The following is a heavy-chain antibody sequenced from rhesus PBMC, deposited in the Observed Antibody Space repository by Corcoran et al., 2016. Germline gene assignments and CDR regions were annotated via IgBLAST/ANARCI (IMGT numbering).Heavy chain of an antibody. V-gene: IGHV4-122*02. CDR3: AREGSYPDY. CDR2: IYYSGST. J-gene: IGHJ4*01. D-gene: IGHD1-44*02. Sequence: QLQLQESGPGLVKPSETLSLTCAVSGYSISSGYGWSWIRQPPGKGLEWIGYIYYSGSTSYSPSLKSRVTLSSDTSKTQSSLKLSSVTAADTGVYYCAREGSYPDYWGQGVLVTVSS. CDR1: GYSISSGYG.